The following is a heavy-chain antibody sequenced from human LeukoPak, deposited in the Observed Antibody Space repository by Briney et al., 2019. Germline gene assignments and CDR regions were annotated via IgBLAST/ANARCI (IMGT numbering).Heavy chain of an antibody. D-gene: IGHD6-6*01. V-gene: IGHV4-4*09. Sequence: SETLSLTCTVSGGSISSYYWSWIRQPPGKGLEWIGHIYTSGSTNYNPSLKSRVTISVDTSKNQFSLKVSSVTAADTAVYYCARTYSSSSHFDHWGQGTLVTVSS. J-gene: IGHJ4*02. CDR2: IYTSGST. CDR1: GGSISSYY. CDR3: ARTYSSSSHFDH.